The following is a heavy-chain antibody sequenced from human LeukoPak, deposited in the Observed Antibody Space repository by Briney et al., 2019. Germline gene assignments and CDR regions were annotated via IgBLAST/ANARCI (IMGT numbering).Heavy chain of an antibody. J-gene: IGHJ6*02. CDR2: ISAYNGNT. V-gene: IGHV1-18*01. Sequence: ASVKVSCKASGYTFTSYGISWVRQAPGQGLEWMGWISAYNGNTNYAQKLQGRVTMTTDTSTSTAYMELRSLRSDDTAVYYCARGGTYYYDSSGYYYGVYGMDVWGQGTTVTVSS. CDR1: GYTFTSYG. D-gene: IGHD3-22*01. CDR3: ARGGTYYYDSSGYYYGVYGMDV.